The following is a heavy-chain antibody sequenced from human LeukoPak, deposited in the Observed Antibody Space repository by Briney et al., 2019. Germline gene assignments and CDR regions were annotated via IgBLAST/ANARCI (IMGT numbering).Heavy chain of an antibody. CDR1: GFTSSDYR. V-gene: IGHV3-48*01. CDR3: ARDYKYAFDN. D-gene: IGHD5-24*01. CDR2: IGIDCGNT. Sequence: GGSLRLSCASSGFTSSDYRMNLVRQAPGKGLEWISYIGIDCGNTNYPDSVKGRFTISGDKAKNSLYLQMNSLRVEDTAVYYCARDYKYAFDNWGQGPRVTVSS. J-gene: IGHJ4*02.